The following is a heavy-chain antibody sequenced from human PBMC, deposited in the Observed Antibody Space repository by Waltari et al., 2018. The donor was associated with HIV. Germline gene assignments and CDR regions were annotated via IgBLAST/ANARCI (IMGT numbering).Heavy chain of an antibody. J-gene: IGHJ4*02. CDR2: ISSSSSTI. D-gene: IGHD3-22*01. CDR3: ARASDYYDSSGYYYGY. Sequence: EVQLVESGGGLVQPGGSLRLSCAASGFTFSSYSLHWVRQAPGKGLEWVSYISSSSSTIYYADSVKGRFTISRDNAKNSLYLQMNSLRAEDTAVYYCARASDYYDSSGYYYGYWGQGTLVTVSS. CDR1: GFTFSSYS. V-gene: IGHV3-48*01.